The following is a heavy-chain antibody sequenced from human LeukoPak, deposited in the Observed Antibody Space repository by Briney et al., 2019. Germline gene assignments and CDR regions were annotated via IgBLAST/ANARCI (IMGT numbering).Heavy chain of an antibody. CDR2: INHSGST. J-gene: IGHJ6*03. Sequence: SETLSLTCTVSGGSISSSSYYWGWIRQPPGKGLEWIGEINHSGSTNYNPPLKSRVTISVDTSKNQFSLKLSSVTAADTAVYYCARGRSSSWYRVSYYYYYMDVWGKGTTVTVSS. CDR1: GGSISSSSYY. D-gene: IGHD6-13*01. CDR3: ARGRSSSWYRVSYYYYYMDV. V-gene: IGHV4-39*07.